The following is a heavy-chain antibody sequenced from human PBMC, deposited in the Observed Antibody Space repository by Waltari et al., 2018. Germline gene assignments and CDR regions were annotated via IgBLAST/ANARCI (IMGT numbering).Heavy chain of an antibody. J-gene: IGHJ4*02. D-gene: IGHD7-27*01. CDR3: VRDHWGPDY. CDR2: IHKDGSEK. V-gene: IGHV3-7*01. CDR1: GFTFTDFW. Sequence: EVHLVESGGGLVQPGGSLRLSCAASGFTFTDFWMSWVSQAPGKGPEWVANIHKDGSEKNYVDYVKGRFTISRDNAKDSVYLQMNSLRADDTAMYHCVRDHWGPDYWGQGTLVTVSS.